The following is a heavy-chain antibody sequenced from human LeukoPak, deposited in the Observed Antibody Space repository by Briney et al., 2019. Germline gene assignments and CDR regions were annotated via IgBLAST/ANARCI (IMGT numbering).Heavy chain of an antibody. D-gene: IGHD4-17*01. CDR2: IYSGGST. J-gene: IGHJ4*02. Sequence: GGSLRLSCAASGFTVSSNYMSWVRQAPGKELEWVSVIYSGGSTYYADSVKGRFTISRDNSKNTLYLQMNSLRAEDTAVYYCARGLGNYGDSYYFDYWGQGTLVTVSS. CDR3: ARGLGNYGDSYYFDY. V-gene: IGHV3-66*01. CDR1: GFTVSSNY.